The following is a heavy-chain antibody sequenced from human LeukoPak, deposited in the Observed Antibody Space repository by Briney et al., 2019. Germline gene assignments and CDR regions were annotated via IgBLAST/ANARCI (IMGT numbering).Heavy chain of an antibody. CDR1: GFTFSSYA. J-gene: IGHJ4*02. CDR2: ISSNGGST. Sequence: GGSLSLSCAASGFTFSSYAMHWVRQAPGKGLEYVSAISSNGGSTYYANPVKGRFTISRDNSKNTLYLQVGSLRAEDMAVYYCARVSSGWFFDYWGQGTLVTVSS. V-gene: IGHV3-64*01. D-gene: IGHD6-19*01. CDR3: ARVSSGWFFDY.